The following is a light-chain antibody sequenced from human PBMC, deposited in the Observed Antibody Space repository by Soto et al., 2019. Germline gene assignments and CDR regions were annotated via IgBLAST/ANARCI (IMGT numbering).Light chain of an antibody. CDR1: SSDIGGYNF. CDR2: EVT. J-gene: IGLJ2*01. Sequence: QSVLTQPASMSGSPGQSISISCTGTSSDIGGYNFVSWYQQYPGKAPKLMIYEVTNRPSGVSNRFSGSKSGYTASLTISDLHAEDEADYYCSSYTRSSTVVFGGGTKVTVL. V-gene: IGLV2-14*01. CDR3: SSYTRSSTVV.